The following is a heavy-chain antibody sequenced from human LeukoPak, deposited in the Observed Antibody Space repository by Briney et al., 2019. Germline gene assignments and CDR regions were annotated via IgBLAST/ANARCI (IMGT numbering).Heavy chain of an antibody. CDR1: GGSISSYY. CDR2: IYYSGST. V-gene: IGHV4-59*01. Sequence: SETLSLTCTVSGGSISSYYWSWIRQPPGKGLEWIGYIYYSGSTNYNPSLKSRVTLSVDTSKNQFSLKLSSVTAADTAVYYCAMYSSSSLGNVKNYWGQGTLVAVSS. J-gene: IGHJ4*02. CDR3: AMYSSSSLGNVKNY. D-gene: IGHD6-6*01.